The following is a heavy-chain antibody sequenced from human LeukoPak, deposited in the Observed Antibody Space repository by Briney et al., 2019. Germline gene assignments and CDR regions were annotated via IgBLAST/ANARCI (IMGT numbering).Heavy chain of an antibody. Sequence: PGRSLRLSCAASEFTFSSYGMHWVRQAPGKGLEWVALIWYDGSNKYYADSVKGRFTISRDNSKNTLYLQINSLRAEDTAVYYCAVDGYNRDDAFDIWGQGTMVTVSS. CDR1: EFTFSSYG. D-gene: IGHD5-24*01. J-gene: IGHJ3*02. CDR3: AVDGYNRDDAFDI. CDR2: IWYDGSNK. V-gene: IGHV3-33*01.